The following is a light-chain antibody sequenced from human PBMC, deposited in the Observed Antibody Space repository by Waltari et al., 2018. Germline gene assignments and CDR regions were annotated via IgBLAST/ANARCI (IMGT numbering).Light chain of an antibody. CDR3: QQYQSYSPYT. V-gene: IGKV1-5*03. J-gene: IGKJ2*01. CDR2: MAS. Sequence: IQMTQSPSTLSASVGDRVTITCRASQTISIYLAWYQQKPGKAPNLLIYMASTLESGVPSRFSGSGSGKEFTLSISSLQPDDFATYYCQQYQSYSPYTFGQGTKLDIK. CDR1: QTISIY.